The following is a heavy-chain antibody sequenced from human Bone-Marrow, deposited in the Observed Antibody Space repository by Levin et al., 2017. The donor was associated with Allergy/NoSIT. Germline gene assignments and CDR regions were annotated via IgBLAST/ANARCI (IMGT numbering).Heavy chain of an antibody. D-gene: IGHD2-15*01. CDR2: TYYESKWFN. Sequence: TSQTLSLTCAISGDSVSSNGVAWHWIRQSPSRGLEWLGRTYYESKWFNDYAVLVKSRITINPDTSKNQFSLQLNSVTPEDTAVYYCARGRQSAFDYWGQGTLVTVSS. V-gene: IGHV6-1*01. CDR3: ARGRQSAFDY. J-gene: IGHJ4*02. CDR1: GDSVSSNGVA.